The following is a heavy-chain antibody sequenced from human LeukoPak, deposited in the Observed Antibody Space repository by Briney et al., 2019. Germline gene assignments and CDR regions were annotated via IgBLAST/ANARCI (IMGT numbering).Heavy chain of an antibody. V-gene: IGHV4-4*02. CDR1: GDSISSSNW. D-gene: IGHD4/OR15-4a*01. J-gene: IGHJ4*02. CDR3: ARGRLWLDY. CDR2: IYHSGST. Sequence: SGTLSLTCGVSGDSISSSNWWSWVRQPPGKGLEWIAEIYHSGSTNYNLSLKSRVSISVDKSKNQFSLKVTSVTAADTAVYYCARGRLWLDYWGQGTLVTVSS.